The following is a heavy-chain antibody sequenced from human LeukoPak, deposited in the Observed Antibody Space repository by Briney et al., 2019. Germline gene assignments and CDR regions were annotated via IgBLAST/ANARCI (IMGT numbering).Heavy chain of an antibody. Sequence: PGGSLRLSCAASGFTFSSYSMNWVRRAPGKGLEWVSYISSSSSTIYYADSVKGRFTISRDNAKNSLYLQMNSLRAEDTAVYYCARAQYSSSWYFDYWGQGTLVTVSS. V-gene: IGHV3-48*01. D-gene: IGHD6-13*01. CDR2: ISSSSSTI. J-gene: IGHJ4*02. CDR1: GFTFSSYS. CDR3: ARAQYSSSWYFDY.